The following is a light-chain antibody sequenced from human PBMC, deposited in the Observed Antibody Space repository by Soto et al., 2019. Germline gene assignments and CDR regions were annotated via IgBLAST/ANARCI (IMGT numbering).Light chain of an antibody. Sequence: QSALTQPASVSGSPGQSITISRTGSSSDVGSYNLVSWHQQYPGKAPKLMIYEGSKRPSGVSNRFSGSKSGNTASLTISGLQAEDEADYYCCSYAGRSTLVFGGGTK. CDR2: EGS. V-gene: IGLV2-23*01. J-gene: IGLJ3*02. CDR1: SSDVGSYNL. CDR3: CSYAGRSTLV.